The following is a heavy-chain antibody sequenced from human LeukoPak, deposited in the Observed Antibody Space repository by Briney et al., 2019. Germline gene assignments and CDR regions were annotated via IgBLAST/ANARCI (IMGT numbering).Heavy chain of an antibody. D-gene: IGHD6-13*01. Sequence: PGGSLRLSCAASRFTFTDHYMDWVRQAPGKGLEWIGRITNTPNNYASQYAASVRGRFTISRDDSKSSLFLQMNSLKSEDTAIYFCARDTATALDYWGQGTLVTVSS. J-gene: IGHJ4*02. CDR3: ARDTATALDY. CDR1: RFTFTDHY. CDR2: ITNTPNNYAS. V-gene: IGHV3-72*01.